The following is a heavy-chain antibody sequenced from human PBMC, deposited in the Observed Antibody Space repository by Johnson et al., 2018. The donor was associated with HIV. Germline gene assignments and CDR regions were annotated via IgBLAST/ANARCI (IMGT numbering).Heavy chain of an antibody. J-gene: IGHJ3*02. CDR3: ARGTWEQPHSFDI. V-gene: IGHV3-11*04. CDR2: IISGSNTI. D-gene: IGHD1/OR15-1a*01. Sequence: QMQLVESGGGLVQPGGSLRLSCVGSSNYMAWISPAPGKGLERVSSIISGSNTIYYADAVKGRFTISRDKSKNSLYLQMNSLSAEDTAMYYCARGTWEQPHSFDIWGQGTMVTVSS. CDR1: SSNY.